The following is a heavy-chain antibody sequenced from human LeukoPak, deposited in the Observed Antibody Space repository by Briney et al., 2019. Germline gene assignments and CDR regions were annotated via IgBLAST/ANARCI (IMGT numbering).Heavy chain of an antibody. D-gene: IGHD2-2*01. CDR2: MNPNSGNT. Sequence: ASVKVSCKASGYTFTSYDINWVRQATGQGLEWMGWMNPNSGNTNYAQKFQGRVTMTRDTSISTAYMELSRLRSDDTAVYYCARGPYRIVVVPAAITSFDYWGQGTLVTVSS. J-gene: IGHJ4*02. CDR1: GYTFTSYD. V-gene: IGHV1-8*01. CDR3: ARGPYRIVVVPAAITSFDY.